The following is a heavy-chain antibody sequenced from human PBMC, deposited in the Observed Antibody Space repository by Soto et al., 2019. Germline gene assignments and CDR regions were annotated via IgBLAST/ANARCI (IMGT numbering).Heavy chain of an antibody. CDR3: ALYCSSTSCFGLDV. V-gene: IGHV1-24*01. J-gene: IGHJ6*04. Sequence: GASVKVSCKVSGYTLTELSMHWVRQAPGKGLEWMGGFDPEDGETIYAQKFQGRVTMTEDTSTDTAYMELSSLRSEDTAVYYCALYCSSTSCFGLDVWGKGSTVTFSS. CDR2: FDPEDGET. D-gene: IGHD2-2*01. CDR1: GYTLTELS.